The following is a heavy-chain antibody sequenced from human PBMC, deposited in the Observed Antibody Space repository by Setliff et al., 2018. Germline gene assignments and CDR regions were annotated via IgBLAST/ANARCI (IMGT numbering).Heavy chain of an antibody. CDR3: ARNWATAQHYYYGMDV. CDR1: GFTFSNYG. CDR2: IWNDGSTK. J-gene: IGHJ6*02. Sequence: PGGSLRLSCVASGFTFSNYGMHWVRQAPGKGLEWVARIWNDGSTKFYGDSVKGRLTISRDNSENTLYLQMNSLRAEDTAVYYCARNWATAQHYYYGMDVWGQGTTVTVSS. D-gene: IGHD2-21*02. V-gene: IGHV3-33*01.